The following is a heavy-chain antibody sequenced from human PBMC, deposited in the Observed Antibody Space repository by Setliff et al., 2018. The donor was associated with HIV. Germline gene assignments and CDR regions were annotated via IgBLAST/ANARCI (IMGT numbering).Heavy chain of an antibody. J-gene: IGHJ1*01. CDR3: AANEGDGHYYGSGSLRYFQH. Sequence: NPSETLSLTCAVSGGSIRSSNWWSWVRQPPGKGLEWIGEIYHIGTTNYNPSLKSRVTISVDKSNNHFSLEMSSVTAADTAVYYCAANEGDGHYYGSGSLRYFQHWGQGTLVTVSS. V-gene: IGHV4-4*02. CDR1: GGSIRSSNW. D-gene: IGHD3-10*01. CDR2: IYHIGTT.